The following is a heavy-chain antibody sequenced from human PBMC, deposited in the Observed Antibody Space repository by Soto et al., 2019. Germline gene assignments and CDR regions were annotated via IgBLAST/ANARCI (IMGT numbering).Heavy chain of an antibody. CDR2: IIPLTETP. Sequence: QVQVVQSGAEVKKPGSSVKVSCKASGGTFSNYAISWVRQAPGHGLEWVGGIIPLTETPVYAQTVQGRLTITANEITSAAYMELSSLRSDDTAVYYCAIGTRNGWTWDFWGQGTLVTVSS. J-gene: IGHJ4*02. V-gene: IGHV1-69*01. D-gene: IGHD1-1*01. CDR3: AIGTRNGWTWDF. CDR1: GGTFSNYA.